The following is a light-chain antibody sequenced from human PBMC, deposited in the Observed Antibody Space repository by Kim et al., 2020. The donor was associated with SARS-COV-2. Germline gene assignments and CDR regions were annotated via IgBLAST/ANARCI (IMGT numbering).Light chain of an antibody. CDR2: AAS. V-gene: IGKV1-39*01. CDR1: QSISSH. CDR3: QQGYSSPQIT. J-gene: IGKJ5*01. Sequence: SVGDRVIITCRASQSISSHLNWYQQQPGKAPTLLIYAASSLQGGVPSRFTGSGSGTEFTLPIRTLQPEDSATYYCQQGYSSPQITFGQGTRLEIK.